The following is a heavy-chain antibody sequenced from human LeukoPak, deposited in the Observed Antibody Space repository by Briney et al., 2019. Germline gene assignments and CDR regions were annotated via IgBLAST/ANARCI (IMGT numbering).Heavy chain of an antibody. V-gene: IGHV4-4*07. Sequence: IGRIYTSGSTNYNPSLKSRVTMSVDTSKNQFSLKLSSVTAADTAVYYCAGDYGYAGDWFDPWGQGTLVTVSS. J-gene: IGHJ5*02. D-gene: IGHD2-2*01. CDR2: IYTSGST. CDR3: AGDYGYAGDWFDP.